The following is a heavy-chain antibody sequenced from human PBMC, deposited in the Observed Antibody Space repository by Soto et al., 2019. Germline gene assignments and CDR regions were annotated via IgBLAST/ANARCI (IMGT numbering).Heavy chain of an antibody. V-gene: IGHV3-15*01. Sequence: AGSLRLSCAASGFTVSNAWMNWVCQGPGKGLELVGRSKSKTDGGTTDYAAPVKGRVTISRDDSKNTLYLQLNSLKTEDKAVYYCTTALRELPNLDYWGPGALVTVSS. D-gene: IGHD1-26*01. CDR1: GFTVSNAW. J-gene: IGHJ4*02. CDR3: TTALRELPNLDY. CDR2: SKSKTDGGTT.